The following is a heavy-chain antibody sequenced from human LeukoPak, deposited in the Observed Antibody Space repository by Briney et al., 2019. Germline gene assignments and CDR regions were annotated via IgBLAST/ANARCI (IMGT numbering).Heavy chain of an antibody. D-gene: IGHD6-13*01. CDR2: SNPNSGGT. CDR3: ARDRALIRYSSSWYPDY. J-gene: IGHJ4*02. Sequence: GASVKVSCKSSGYTFTGYYMHWVRQAPGQGLEWMGWSNPNSGGTNYAQKFQGRVTMTRDTSISTAYMELSRLRSDDTAVYYCARDRALIRYSSSWYPDYWGQGTLVTVSS. CDR1: GYTFTGYY. V-gene: IGHV1-2*02.